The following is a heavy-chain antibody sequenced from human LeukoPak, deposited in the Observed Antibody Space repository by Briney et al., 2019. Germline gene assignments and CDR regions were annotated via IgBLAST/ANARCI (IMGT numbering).Heavy chain of an antibody. J-gene: IGHJ4*02. Sequence: ASVKVSCKASGYTFTSYDINWVRQATGQGPEWMGWMNPNSGNTGYAQKFQGRVTMTRNTSISTAYMELSSLRSEDTAVYYCARGEQRRRNDILTGYRLGYWGQGTLVTVSS. CDR3: ARGEQRRRNDILTGYRLGY. CDR1: GYTFTSYD. D-gene: IGHD3-9*01. V-gene: IGHV1-8*01. CDR2: MNPNSGNT.